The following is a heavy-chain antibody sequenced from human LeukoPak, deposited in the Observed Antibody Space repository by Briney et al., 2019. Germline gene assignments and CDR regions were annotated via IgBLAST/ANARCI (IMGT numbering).Heavy chain of an antibody. CDR2: IYYSGST. CDR1: GGSISSGGYS. D-gene: IGHD2-15*01. CDR3: ARSFCSGGSCPPLWF. Sequence: NPSETLSLTCAVSGGSISSGGYSWSWIRQPPGKGLEWIGYIYYSGSTYYNPSLKSRVTISVDTSKNQFSLKLSSVTAADTAVYYCARSFCSGGSCPPLWFWGQGTLVTVSS. V-gene: IGHV4-30-4*07. J-gene: IGHJ4*02.